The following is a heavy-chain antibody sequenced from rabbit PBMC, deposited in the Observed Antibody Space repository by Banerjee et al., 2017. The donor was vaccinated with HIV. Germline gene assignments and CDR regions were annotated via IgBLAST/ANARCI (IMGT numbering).Heavy chain of an antibody. D-gene: IGHD4-1*01. J-gene: IGHJ4*01. V-gene: IGHV1S40*01. CDR3: ARDLAGVIGWNFSL. Sequence: QSLEESGGDLVKPGASLTLTCKASGFSFSGGYYMCWVRQAPGKGLEWIGCIGSGSSGNTYYASWAKGRFTISKTSSTTVTLQMTSLTAADTATYFCARDLAGVIGWNFSLWGPGTLVTVS. CDR2: IGSGSSGNT. CDR1: GFSFSGGYY.